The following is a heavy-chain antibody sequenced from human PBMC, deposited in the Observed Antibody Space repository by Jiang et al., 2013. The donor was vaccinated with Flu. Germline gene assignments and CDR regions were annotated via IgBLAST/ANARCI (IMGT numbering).Heavy chain of an antibody. J-gene: IGHJ4*02. Sequence: GRVTMTRDTSTSTVYMELSSLRSEDTAVYYCARALEPHPFDYWGQGTLVTVSS. CDR3: ARALEPHPFDY. D-gene: IGHD1-1*01. V-gene: IGHV1-46*01.